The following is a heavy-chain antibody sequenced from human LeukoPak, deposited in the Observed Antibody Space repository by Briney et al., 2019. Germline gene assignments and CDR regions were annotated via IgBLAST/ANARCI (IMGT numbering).Heavy chain of an antibody. V-gene: IGHV1-46*01. Sequence: EASVKVSCTASGYTFTSYYMHWVRQAPGQGLEWMGIINPSGGSTSYAQKFQGRVTMTRDTSTSTVYMELSSLRSEDTAVYYCASGLGITGTTSTLDYFDYWGQGTLVTVSS. J-gene: IGHJ4*02. CDR3: ASGLGITGTTSTLDYFDY. CDR2: INPSGGST. CDR1: GYTFTSYY. D-gene: IGHD1-20*01.